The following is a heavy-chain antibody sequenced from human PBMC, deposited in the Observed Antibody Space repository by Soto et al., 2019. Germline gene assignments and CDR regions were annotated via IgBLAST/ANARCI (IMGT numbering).Heavy chain of an antibody. J-gene: IGHJ3*02. CDR1: GGSISSDDYY. CDR2: FYYSGST. Sequence: QVQLQESGPGLVKPSQTLSLTCTVSGGSISSDDYYWSWIRQPPGKGLECIGYFYYSGSTYYNPYLKSRVTISVDTSKNQFSLKLRSVTAADTAVYYCARFIRRPAFDIWGQGTMVTVSS. V-gene: IGHV4-30-4*01. D-gene: IGHD3-16*02. CDR3: ARFIRRPAFDI.